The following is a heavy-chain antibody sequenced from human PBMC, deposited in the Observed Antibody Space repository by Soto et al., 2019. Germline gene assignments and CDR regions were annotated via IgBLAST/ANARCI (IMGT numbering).Heavy chain of an antibody. V-gene: IGHV3-7*04. CDR1: GFTFSSYW. Sequence: GGSLRLSCAASGFTFSSYWMSWVRQAPGKGLEWVANIKQGGSEKYYVDSVKGRFTISRDNSKNTLYLQMNSLRAEDTAVYYCAKDLIAGNGVWEAFDMWGRGTKVTVSS. CDR2: IKQGGSEK. D-gene: IGHD2-8*01. J-gene: IGHJ3*02. CDR3: AKDLIAGNGVWEAFDM.